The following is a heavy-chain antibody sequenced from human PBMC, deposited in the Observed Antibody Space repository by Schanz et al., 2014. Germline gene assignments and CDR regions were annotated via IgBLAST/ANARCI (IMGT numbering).Heavy chain of an antibody. CDR1: GGSMSSNRDY. CDR3: ARLVGPAFYYGMDV. CDR2: IYDSGNT. V-gene: IGHV4-31*03. Sequence: QLQLQESGPGLVKPSETLSLSCTVSGGSMSSNRDYWAWIRQPPGKGLEWIGYIYDSGNTYYNPSLKRRVTMSIDTSENQFSLNLRSVTGADTAVYYCARLVGPAFYYGMDVWGQGTTVTVSS. J-gene: IGHJ6*02. D-gene: IGHD2-15*01.